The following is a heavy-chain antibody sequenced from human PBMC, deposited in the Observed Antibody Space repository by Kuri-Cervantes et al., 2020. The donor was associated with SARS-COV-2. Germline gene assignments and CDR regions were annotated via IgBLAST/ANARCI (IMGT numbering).Heavy chain of an antibody. Sequence: LSLTCAASGFTFSSYGMHWVRQAPGKGLEWVAVIWYDGSNKYYADSVKGRFTIPRDNSKNTLYLQMNSLRAEDTAVYYCARESKYPMMYYYYGMDVWGQGTTVTVSS. CDR2: IWYDGSNK. J-gene: IGHJ6*02. D-gene: IGHD3-22*01. CDR3: ARESKYPMMYYYYGMDV. CDR1: GFTFSSYG. V-gene: IGHV3-33*01.